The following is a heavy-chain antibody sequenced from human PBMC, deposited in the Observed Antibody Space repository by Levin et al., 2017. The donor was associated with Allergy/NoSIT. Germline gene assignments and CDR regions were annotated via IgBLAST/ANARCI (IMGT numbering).Heavy chain of an antibody. CDR1: GGSVSSGSYY. V-gene: IGHV4-61*01. Sequence: SETLSLTCTVSGGSVSSGSYYWSWIRQPPGKGLEWIGYIYYSGSTNYNPSLKSRVTISVDTSKNQFSLKLSSVTAADTAVYYCARGRFLEWLVDYWGQGTLVTVSS. J-gene: IGHJ4*02. D-gene: IGHD3-3*01. CDR3: ARGRFLEWLVDY. CDR2: IYYSGST.